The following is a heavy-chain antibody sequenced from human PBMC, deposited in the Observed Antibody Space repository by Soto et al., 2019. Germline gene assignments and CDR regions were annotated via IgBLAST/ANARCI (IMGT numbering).Heavy chain of an antibody. CDR1: GGCMSSYY. J-gene: IGHJ5*02. Sequence: PSETLSLTCTVSGGCMSSYYWSWIRQPPGKGLEWIGYIYYSGSTNYNPSLKSRVTISVDTSKNQFSLKLSSVTAADTAVYYCARLVWSYGTWFDPWGQGTLVTVSS. CDR3: ARLVWSYGTWFDP. CDR2: IYYSGST. D-gene: IGHD5-18*01. V-gene: IGHV4-59*08.